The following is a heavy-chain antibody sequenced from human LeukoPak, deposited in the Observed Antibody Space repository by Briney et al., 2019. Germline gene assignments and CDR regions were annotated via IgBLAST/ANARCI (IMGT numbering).Heavy chain of an antibody. V-gene: IGHV1-69*01. CDR3: ARVGVTMVRGVILYFDY. CDR1: GGTFSSYA. J-gene: IGHJ4*02. Sequence: GSSVKVSCKASGGTFSSYAISWVRQAPGQGLEWMGGIIPIFGTANYAQKFQGRVTITADESTSTAYMELSSLRSEDTAAYYCARVGVTMVRGVILYFDYWGQGTLVTVSS. D-gene: IGHD3-10*01. CDR2: IIPIFGTA.